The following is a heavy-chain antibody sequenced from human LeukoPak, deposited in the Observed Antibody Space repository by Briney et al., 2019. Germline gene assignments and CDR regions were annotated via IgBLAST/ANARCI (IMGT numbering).Heavy chain of an antibody. CDR3: ARGPGGDY. Sequence: PSETLSLTCTVSGRPISRYYWSWIPQPPGKGLEWIRYTYYSGSTNYNPSLKSRVTISVDPSKTQFSLKLSSVTAADTAVYYCARGPGGDYWGQGTLVTVSS. CDR2: TYYSGST. CDR1: GRPISRYY. V-gene: IGHV4-59*01. J-gene: IGHJ4*02. D-gene: IGHD1-26*01.